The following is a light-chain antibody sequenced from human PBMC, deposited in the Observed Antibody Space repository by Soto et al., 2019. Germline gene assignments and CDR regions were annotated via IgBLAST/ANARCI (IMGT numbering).Light chain of an antibody. CDR3: CSYAGSGTFYL. V-gene: IGLV2-23*01. CDR1: SSDVGSYNL. J-gene: IGLJ1*01. Sequence: QSVLTQPASVSGSPGQSITISCTGTSSDVGSYNLVSWYQQHPGKAPKLMIYEGSKRPSGVSNRFSGSKSGNTASLTISGLQAEDEADYYCCSYAGSGTFYLFGSGTRVTVL. CDR2: EGS.